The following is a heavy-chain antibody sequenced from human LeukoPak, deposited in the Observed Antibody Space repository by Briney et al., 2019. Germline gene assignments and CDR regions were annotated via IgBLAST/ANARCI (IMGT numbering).Heavy chain of an antibody. J-gene: IGHJ5*02. V-gene: IGHV3-74*01. Sequence: GGSLRLSCAASGFTFNSYWMHWVRQAPGKGLVWVSQINNDGSTTRYADSVKGRFTISRDNAENTLYLQMNSLRAEDAAVYYCARGYSSSWYNWLDPWGQETLVTVSS. CDR3: ARGYSSSWYNWLDP. D-gene: IGHD6-13*01. CDR1: GFTFNSYW. CDR2: INNDGSTT.